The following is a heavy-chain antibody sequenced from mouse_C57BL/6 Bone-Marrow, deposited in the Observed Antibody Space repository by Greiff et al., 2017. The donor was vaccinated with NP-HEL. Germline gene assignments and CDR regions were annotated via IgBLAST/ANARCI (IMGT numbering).Heavy chain of an antibody. CDR1: GFTFTDYY. CDR2: IRNKANGYTT. D-gene: IGHD2-1*01. V-gene: IGHV7-3*01. Sequence: EVNVVESGGGLVQPGGSLSLSCAASGFTFTDYYMSWVRQPPGKALEWLGFIRNKANGYTTEYSASVKGRFTISRDNSQSILYLQMNALRAEDSATYYCARSLPGGFAYWGQGTLVTVSA. CDR3: ARSLPGGFAY. J-gene: IGHJ3*01.